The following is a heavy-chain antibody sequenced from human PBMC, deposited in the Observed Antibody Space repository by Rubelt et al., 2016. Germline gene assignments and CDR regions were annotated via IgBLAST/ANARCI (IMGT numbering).Heavy chain of an antibody. CDR2: ISSGGST. D-gene: IGHD2-21*02. Sequence: ISSGGSTYYADSVKGRFTISRDNAKNSLYLQMNSLRDEDTAVYYCARDRVGDDDAFDIWGQGTMVTVSS. J-gene: IGHJ3*02. CDR3: ARDRVGDDDAFDI. V-gene: IGHV3-48*02.